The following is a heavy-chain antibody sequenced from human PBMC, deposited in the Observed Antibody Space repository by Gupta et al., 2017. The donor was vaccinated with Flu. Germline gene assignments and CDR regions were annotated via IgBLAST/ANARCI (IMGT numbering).Heavy chain of an antibody. CDR3: ARDGVGFGFFDS. J-gene: IGHJ5*01. CDR2: TSTFNGYR. D-gene: IGHD1-26*01. CDR1: GYTFTDYG. V-gene: IGHV1-18*01. Sequence: QVQLAQSGADVKKPGASVKVPCSTSGYTFTDYGISWVRQAPGQGPEWMAWTSTFNGYRRYEQKFQGRLTMTTDTSTRRIDMELKRRTSDDTAVYYCARDGVGFGFFDSWGQGTLVTVSS.